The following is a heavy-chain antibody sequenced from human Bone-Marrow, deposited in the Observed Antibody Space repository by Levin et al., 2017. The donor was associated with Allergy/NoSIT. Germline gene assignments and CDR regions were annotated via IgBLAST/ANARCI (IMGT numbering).Heavy chain of an antibody. J-gene: IGHJ4*02. CDR1: GGTFSSYA. V-gene: IGHV1-69*01. CDR3: ARAVKHQGATSGFDY. D-gene: IGHD1-26*01. Sequence: KISCKASGGTFSSYAISWVRQAPGQGLEWMGGIIPIFGTANYAQKFQGRVTITADESTSTAYMELSSLRSEDTAVYYCARAVKHQGATSGFDYWGQGTLVTVSS. CDR2: IIPIFGTA.